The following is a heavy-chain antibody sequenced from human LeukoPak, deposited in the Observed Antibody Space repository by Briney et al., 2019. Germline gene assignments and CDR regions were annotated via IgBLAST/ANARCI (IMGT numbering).Heavy chain of an antibody. D-gene: IGHD6-6*01. V-gene: IGHV4-31*03. CDR2: IYYSGST. CDR1: GGSISSGGYY. CDR3: AREGSSSPAFDY. Sequence: SQTLSLTCTVSGGSISSGGYYWSWIRQHPGKGLEWIGYIYYSGSTYYNPSLKSRVTISVDTSKNQFSLKLSSVTAADTAAYYCAREGSSSPAFDYWGQGTLVTVSS. J-gene: IGHJ4*02.